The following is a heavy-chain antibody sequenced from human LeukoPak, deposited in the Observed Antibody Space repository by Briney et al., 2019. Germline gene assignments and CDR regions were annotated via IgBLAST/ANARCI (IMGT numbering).Heavy chain of an antibody. J-gene: IGHJ4*02. CDR2: ISSSGSTI. V-gene: IGHV3-48*03. CDR3: AREAGAIGDYFDY. Sequence: GGSLRLSCAASGFTFSSYEMNWVRQAPGKGLEWVSYISSSGSTIYYADSVKGRFTISRANAKNSLYLQMNSLRAENTAVYYCAREAGAIGDYFDYWGQGTQVTVSS. CDR1: GFTFSSYE. D-gene: IGHD3-16*02.